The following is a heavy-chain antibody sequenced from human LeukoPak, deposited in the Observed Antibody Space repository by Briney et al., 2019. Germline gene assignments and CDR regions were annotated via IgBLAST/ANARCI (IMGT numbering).Heavy chain of an antibody. CDR1: GFTFSSYD. CDR2: IGTAGDT. V-gene: IGHV3-13*01. J-gene: IGHJ3*02. Sequence: GGSLRLSCAASGFTFSSYDMHWVRQATGKGLEWVSAIGTAGDTYYPGSVKGRFTISRENAKNSLYLQMNSLRAGDTAVYYCASGRWAYSSSDSGAFDIWGQGTMVTVSS. D-gene: IGHD6-6*01. CDR3: ASGRWAYSSSDSGAFDI.